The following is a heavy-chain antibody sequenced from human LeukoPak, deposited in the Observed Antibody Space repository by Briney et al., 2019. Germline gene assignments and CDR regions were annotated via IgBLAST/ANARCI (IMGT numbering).Heavy chain of an antibody. CDR2: ISYDGSNK. CDR1: GFTFSSYA. J-gene: IGHJ4*02. D-gene: IGHD6-13*01. V-gene: IGHV3-30-3*01. CDR3: ARSLNGMYSSSPNFD. Sequence: GGSLRLSCAASGFTFSSYAMHWVRQAPGKGLEWVAVISYDGSNKYYADSVKGRFTISRDNSKNTLYLQMNSLRAEDTAVYYCARSLNGMYSSSPNFDWGQGTLVTVSS.